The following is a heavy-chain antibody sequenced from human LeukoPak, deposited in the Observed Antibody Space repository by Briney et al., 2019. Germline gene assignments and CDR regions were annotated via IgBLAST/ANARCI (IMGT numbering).Heavy chain of an antibody. CDR1: GFTVSSNY. Sequence: GGSLRLSCAASGFTVSSNYMSWVRQAPGKGLEWVSVIYSGGSTYYADSVKGRFTISRDNSKNTLYLQMNSPRAEDTAVYYCARDQGSVYYDSSGYPYYYYYMDVWGKGTTVTVSS. D-gene: IGHD3-22*01. V-gene: IGHV3-53*01. CDR3: ARDQGSVYYDSSGYPYYYYYMDV. CDR2: IYSGGST. J-gene: IGHJ6*03.